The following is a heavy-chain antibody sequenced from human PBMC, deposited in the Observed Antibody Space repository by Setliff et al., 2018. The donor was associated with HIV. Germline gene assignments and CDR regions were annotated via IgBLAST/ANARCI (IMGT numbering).Heavy chain of an antibody. D-gene: IGHD6-13*01. CDR2: IYYGGTT. V-gene: IGHV4-39*01. CDR3: ARLRAAGTVHYFDP. Sequence: SETLSLTCTVSGGSIRSIDYFWGWIRQPPGKGLEWLGSIGNIYYGGTTYHNPSLKGRITISVFTSSQQLSLTLTSVTPADTAVYYCARLRAAGTVHYFDPWGQGTQVTVSS. J-gene: IGHJ5*02. CDR1: GGSIRSIDYF.